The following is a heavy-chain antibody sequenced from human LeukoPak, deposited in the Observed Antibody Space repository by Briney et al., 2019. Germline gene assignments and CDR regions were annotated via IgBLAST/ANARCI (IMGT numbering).Heavy chain of an antibody. J-gene: IGHJ3*02. CDR3: AKXRVGATNHDAFDI. CDR2: LSYDGSHA. CDR1: GFTFSSHP. Sequence: GGSLRLSCAASGFTFSSHPMHWVRQAPGKGLEWVAYLSYDGSHAYYGDSVKGRFTISRDNSKNRVYMQRNRLRAEDTAVYYCAKXRVGATNHDAFDIWGQGTMVTVSS. D-gene: IGHD1-26*01. V-gene: IGHV3-30*18.